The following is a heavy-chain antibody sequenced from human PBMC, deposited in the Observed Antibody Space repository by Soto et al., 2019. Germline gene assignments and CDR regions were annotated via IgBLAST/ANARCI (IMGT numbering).Heavy chain of an antibody. CDR2: IYYSGST. V-gene: IGHV4-39*01. J-gene: IGHJ6*02. D-gene: IGHD6-13*01. Sequence: SETLSLTCTVSGGSISSSSYYWGWIRQPPGKGLEWIGSIYYSGSTYYNPSLKSRVTISVDTSKNQFSLKLSSVTAADTAVYYCAGRQQQPGGDYYYYGMDVWGQGTTVTVSS. CDR3: AGRQQQPGGDYYYYGMDV. CDR1: GGSISSSSYY.